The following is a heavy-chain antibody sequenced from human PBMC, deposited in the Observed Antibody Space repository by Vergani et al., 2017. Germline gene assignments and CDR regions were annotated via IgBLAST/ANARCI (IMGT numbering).Heavy chain of an antibody. J-gene: IGHJ6*02. Sequence: EVQLVQSGAEVKKPGATMKISCKVSGYTFTDHYMHWVKQAPGKGLEWMGLVDPEDGETIYAEKCKGRVTIAADTATDTAHLELSSLRSEDPAVYYCATPQTVTTGGMEVWGQGTTVIVSS. CDR2: VDPEDGET. CDR1: GYTFTDHY. V-gene: IGHV1-69-2*01. D-gene: IGHD4-17*01. CDR3: ATPQTVTTGGMEV.